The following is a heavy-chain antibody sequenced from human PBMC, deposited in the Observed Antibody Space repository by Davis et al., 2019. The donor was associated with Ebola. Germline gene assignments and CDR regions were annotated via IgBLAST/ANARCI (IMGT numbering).Heavy chain of an antibody. J-gene: IGHJ3*02. V-gene: IGHV3-30*02. CDR1: GFTFSSYG. CDR3: AKSYYDILTGPDAFDI. CDR2: IRFDGSIK. Sequence: PGGSLRLSCAASGFTFSSYGMHWVRQAPGKGLEWVAFIRFDGSIKNYADSVRGRFTISRDSTNNTLYLQMNSLRAEDAAMYYCAKSYYDILTGPDAFDIWGQGTMVTVSS. D-gene: IGHD3-9*01.